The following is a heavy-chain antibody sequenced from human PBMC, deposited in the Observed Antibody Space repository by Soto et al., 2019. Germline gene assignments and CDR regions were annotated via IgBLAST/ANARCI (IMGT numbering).Heavy chain of an antibody. D-gene: IGHD3-22*01. CDR3: ARFGYYDRNPGGAFDI. V-gene: IGHV4-39*01. CDR1: GGSISSSSYY. Sequence: KTSETLSLTCTVSGGSISSSSYYWGWIRQPPGKGLEWIGSIYYSGSTYYNPSLKSRVTISVDTSKNQFSLKLSSVTAADTAVYYCARFGYYDRNPGGAFDIWGQGTMVTVSS. CDR2: IYYSGST. J-gene: IGHJ3*02.